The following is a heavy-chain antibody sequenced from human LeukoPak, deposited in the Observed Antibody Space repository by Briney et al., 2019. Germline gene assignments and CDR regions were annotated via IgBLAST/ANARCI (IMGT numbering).Heavy chain of an antibody. D-gene: IGHD6-13*01. J-gene: IGHJ4*02. Sequence: GGSLRLSCAAAGITVSSQAMRWVRQAPGKGLEWVSTIGTSGKTTYYTDSVKGRFTISRDDSKNTLYLQMNSLRADDTAVYYCAKDILAAGLFFDYWGQGILVTVSS. CDR3: AKDILAAGLFFDY. CDR2: IGTSGKTT. CDR1: GITVSSQA. V-gene: IGHV3-23*01.